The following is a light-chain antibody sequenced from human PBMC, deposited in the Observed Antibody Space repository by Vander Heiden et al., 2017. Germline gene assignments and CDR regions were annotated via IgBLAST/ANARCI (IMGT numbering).Light chain of an antibody. J-gene: IGKJ1*01. CDR2: AAS. V-gene: IGKV1-39*01. CDR3: QQSYSTPRT. CDR1: QRISSY. Sequence: DIQMTQSPSSLSASVGDRVTITCRASQRISSYLNWYQQKPGKAPKLLIYAASNLQSGVPSRFSGSGSGTDFTLTISSLQPEDFATYYCQQSYSTPRTFHQGTKVEIK.